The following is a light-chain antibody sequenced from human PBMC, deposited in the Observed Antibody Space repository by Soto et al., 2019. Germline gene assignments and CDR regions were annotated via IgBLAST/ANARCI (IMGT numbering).Light chain of an antibody. CDR3: QQYNQWPLYT. V-gene: IGKV3-15*01. CDR1: QSVGRT. CDR2: GAS. Sequence: EIVMAQSPATLSVSPGERATLFCRASQSVGRTLAWYQQKPGQSPRLLVYGASTRANGTPARFSGSGSGTEFTITISSLQSEDVAVYYCQQYNQWPLYTFGQGTNVEIK. J-gene: IGKJ2*01.